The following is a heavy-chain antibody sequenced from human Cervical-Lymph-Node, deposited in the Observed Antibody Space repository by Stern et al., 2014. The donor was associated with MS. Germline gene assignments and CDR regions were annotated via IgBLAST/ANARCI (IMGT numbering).Heavy chain of an antibody. Sequence: QVTLRESGPALVKPTQTLTLTCTFSGFALSTSGMCVSWIRQPPGKALEWLGRIDWDDDRYYSPSLKTRLTISKATSKNQVVLTMTDMDPVDTATYYCARIKFGDYDYGMDVWGQGTTVTVSS. V-gene: IGHV2-70*15. CDR3: ARIKFGDYDYGMDV. CDR1: GFALSTSGMC. CDR2: IDWDDDR. J-gene: IGHJ6*02. D-gene: IGHD3-16*01.